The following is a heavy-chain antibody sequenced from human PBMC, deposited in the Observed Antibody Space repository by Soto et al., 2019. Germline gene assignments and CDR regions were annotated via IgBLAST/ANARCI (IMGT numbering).Heavy chain of an antibody. J-gene: IGHJ4*02. Sequence: EVQLLESGGGLVQPGGSLRLSCAASGFTFSKHAMNWVRQAPGKGLEWVSTVSSSGGSTYYADSVKGRFTISRDNTENTLYLQMNSLRAEDTAVYYCAKLTYGDPVDYWDQGGLVSVSS. D-gene: IGHD4-17*01. CDR2: VSSSGGST. V-gene: IGHV3-23*01. CDR3: AKLTYGDPVDY. CDR1: GFTFSKHA.